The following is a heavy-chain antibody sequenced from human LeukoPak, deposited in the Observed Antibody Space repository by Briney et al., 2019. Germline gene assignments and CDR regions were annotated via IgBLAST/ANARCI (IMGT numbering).Heavy chain of an antibody. V-gene: IGHV4-39*01. CDR2: IYYSGST. D-gene: IGHD3-22*01. CDR3: ARSYYYDYRQIDY. J-gene: IGHJ4*02. Sequence: SETLSLTCTVSGDPISTSSYYWGWIRQPPGKGLEWLGSIYYSGSTYYNPSLKSRVTISVDTSKNQFSLNLYSVTAADTAVFYCARSYYYDYRQIDYWGQGTLVTVSS. CDR1: GDPISTSSYY.